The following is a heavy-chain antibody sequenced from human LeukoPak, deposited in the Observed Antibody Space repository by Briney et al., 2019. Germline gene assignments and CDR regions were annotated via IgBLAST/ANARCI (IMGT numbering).Heavy chain of an antibody. J-gene: IGHJ3*01. CDR2: IYANGSA. CDR3: ARGVHRLTRPTTVTTGLDV. Sequence: SETLSLTCTVSGGSINSDNSYWSWIRQPAGKGLEWIGRIYANGSANYNPSLKSRVTISVDTSKNQFSLKLRSVTAADTAVYYCARGVHRLTRPTTVTTGLDVWGHGTMVTVSS. V-gene: IGHV4-61*02. D-gene: IGHD4-17*01. CDR1: GGSINSDNSY.